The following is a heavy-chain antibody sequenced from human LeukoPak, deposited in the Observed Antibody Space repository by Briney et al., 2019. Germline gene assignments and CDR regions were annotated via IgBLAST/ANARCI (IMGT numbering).Heavy chain of an antibody. D-gene: IGHD5-24*01. J-gene: IGHJ4*02. V-gene: IGHV4-31*03. CDR2: IYYSGST. Sequence: SQTLSLTCTVSGGSISSGGYYWSWIRQHPGKGLEWIGYIYYSGSTYYNPSLKSRVTISLDTSKNQFSLKLSSVTAADTAVYYCARGDAYYFVYWGQGTLVTVSS. CDR3: ARGDAYYFVY. CDR1: GGSISSGGYY.